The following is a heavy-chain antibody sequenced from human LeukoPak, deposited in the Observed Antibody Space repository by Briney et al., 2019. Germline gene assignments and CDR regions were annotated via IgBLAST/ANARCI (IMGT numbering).Heavy chain of an antibody. D-gene: IGHD6-13*01. CDR2: INHSGST. V-gene: IGHV4-34*01. CDR1: GGSFSGYY. J-gene: IGHJ4*02. Sequence: PSETLSLTCAVYGGSFSGYYWSWIRQPPGKGLEWIGEINHSGSTNYNPSLKSRVTISVDTSKNQFSLKLSSVTAADTAVYYCARGGGSSWYVVFDYWGQGTLVTVSS. CDR3: ARGGGSSWYVVFDY.